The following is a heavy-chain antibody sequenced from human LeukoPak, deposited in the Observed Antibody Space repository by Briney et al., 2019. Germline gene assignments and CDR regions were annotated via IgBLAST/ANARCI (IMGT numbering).Heavy chain of an antibody. CDR2: ISGSGGST. CDR1: GFTFSSYA. CDR3: APTSHWVHRYYFDY. J-gene: IGHJ4*02. V-gene: IGHV3-23*01. Sequence: GGSLRLSCAASGFTFSSYAMSWVRQAPGKGLEWVSAISGSGGSTYYADSVKGRFTISRDNSKNTLYLQMNSLRAEDTAVYYCAPTSHWVHRYYFDYWGQGTLVTVSS. D-gene: IGHD2-2*01.